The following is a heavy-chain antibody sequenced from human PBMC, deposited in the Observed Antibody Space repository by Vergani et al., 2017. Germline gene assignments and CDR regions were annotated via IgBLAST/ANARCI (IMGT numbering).Heavy chain of an antibody. CDR1: GYSIGSNNC. D-gene: IGHD7-27*01. J-gene: IGHJ3*02. Sequence: QVRLEESGPGLVKPSETLSLTCSVSGYSIGSNNCWTWVRQPPGKGLEWIGRIYTSGSTNYNPSLKSRVTISVDTSKNQFSLKLSSVTAADTAVYYCARAGTGGDFDDAFDIWGQGTMVTVSS. V-gene: IGHV4-38-2*02. CDR2: IYTSGST. CDR3: ARAGTGGDFDDAFDI.